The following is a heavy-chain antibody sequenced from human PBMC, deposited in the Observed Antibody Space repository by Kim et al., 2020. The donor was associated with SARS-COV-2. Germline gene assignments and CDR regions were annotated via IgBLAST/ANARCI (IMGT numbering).Heavy chain of an antibody. Sequence: KGRFTISRDNSKNTLYLQMNSLRAEDTAVYYCAKVGTLDDYYDSSGYYPDYWGQGTLVTVSS. D-gene: IGHD3-22*01. V-gene: IGHV3-23*01. J-gene: IGHJ4*02. CDR3: AKVGTLDDYYDSSGYYPDY.